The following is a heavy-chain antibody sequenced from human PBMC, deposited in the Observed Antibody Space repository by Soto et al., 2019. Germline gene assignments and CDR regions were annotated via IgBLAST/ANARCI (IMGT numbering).Heavy chain of an antibody. CDR2: ISAKKGNT. D-gene: IGHD2-15*01. CDR3: AREILSPDFYYHGMYV. V-gene: IGHV1-18*04. J-gene: IGHJ6*02. CDR1: GYTFTSYG. Sequence: QGQLVQSGAEVKKPGASVKVSCKASGYTFTSYGISWVRQAPGQGLEWMGWISAKKGNTKYAQKFQGRVTMTTDTFTSTAYMELRILRSDDTAVYYCAREILSPDFYYHGMYVWGQGTTVTVSS.